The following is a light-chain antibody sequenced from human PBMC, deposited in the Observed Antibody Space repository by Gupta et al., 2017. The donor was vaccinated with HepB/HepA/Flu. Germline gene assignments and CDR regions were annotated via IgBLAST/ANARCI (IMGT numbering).Light chain of an antibody. CDR2: GQN. CDR1: SLRDYS. CDR3: NSQDSAGNHVL. V-gene: IGLV3-19*01. Sequence: SSELTQDPTVSVDLGQTVRITCQGDSLRDYSANWYQQRPGQAPILIIYGQNHRPSGIPDRFSGSYSGNTASLTITGAQAEDEADYFCNSQDSAGNHVLFGGRTKLTVL. J-gene: IGLJ2*01.